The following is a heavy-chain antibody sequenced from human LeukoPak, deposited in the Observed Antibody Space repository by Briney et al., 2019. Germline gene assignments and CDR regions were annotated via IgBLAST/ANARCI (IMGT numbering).Heavy chain of an antibody. CDR2: INQDGSEK. CDR1: EFIFGAYW. D-gene: IGHD3-10*01. V-gene: IGHV3-7*01. CDR3: VRSLGWSGTRDY. Sequence: PGGSRRLSCAASEFIFGAYWMTWVRQAPGKGLERVANINQDGSEKYYVDSVKGRFTISRDNAKKSLFLQMNSLTAEDTALYYCVRSLGWSGTRDYWGQGALVTVSS. J-gene: IGHJ4*02.